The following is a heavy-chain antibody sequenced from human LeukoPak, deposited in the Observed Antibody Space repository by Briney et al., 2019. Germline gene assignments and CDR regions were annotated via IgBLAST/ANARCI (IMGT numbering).Heavy chain of an antibody. CDR1: GFTFSSYFW. J-gene: IGHJ4*02. Sequence: PGRSLRLSCAASGFTFSSYFWMHWVRPAPGKGLVWVSRIKSDSSSSTYADSVKGRFTISRDNAKNSLYLQMNTLRAEDTAVYYCVRDLDLGGYSSFEYWGQGTLVTFSS. D-gene: IGHD4-23*01. CDR2: IKSDSSSS. V-gene: IGHV3-74*01. CDR3: VRDLDLGGYSSFEY.